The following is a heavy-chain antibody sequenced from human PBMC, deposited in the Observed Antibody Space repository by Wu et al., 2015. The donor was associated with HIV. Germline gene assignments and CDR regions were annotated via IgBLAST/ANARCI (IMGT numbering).Heavy chain of an antibody. CDR3: AMECGENPKPDPTYYYYYGMDV. J-gene: IGHJ6*02. V-gene: IGHV1-69*13. CDR1: GGTFSSYA. D-gene: IGHD2-21*01. Sequence: QVQLVQSGAEVKKPGSSVKVSCKASGGTFSSYAISWVRQAPGQGLEWMGRIIPIFGTANYAQKFQGRVTISADESTSTAYMELSSLRSEDTAVYYCAMECGENPKPDPTYYYYYGMDVWGQGPRSPSP. CDR2: IIPIFGTA.